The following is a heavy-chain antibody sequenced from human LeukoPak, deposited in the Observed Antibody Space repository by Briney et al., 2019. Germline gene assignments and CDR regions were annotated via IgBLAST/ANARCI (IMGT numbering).Heavy chain of an antibody. D-gene: IGHD6-13*01. J-gene: IGHJ4*02. V-gene: IGHV3-66*01. CDR1: GFTVSSNY. CDR3: ARDPRTYTAAGDY. CDR2: IYSGGST. Sequence: GGSLRLSCAASGFTVSSNYMSWVRQAPGKGLEWVSVIYSGGSTYYADSVKGRFTISRDNSKNTLYLQMNSLRAEDTAVCYCARDPRTYTAAGDYWGQGTLVTVSS.